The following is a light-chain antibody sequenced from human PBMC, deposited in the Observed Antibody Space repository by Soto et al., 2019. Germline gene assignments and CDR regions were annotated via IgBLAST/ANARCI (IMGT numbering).Light chain of an antibody. CDR3: QQYGGSPFT. CDR1: QSVSGTD. CDR2: DAS. Sequence: EIVLTQSPGTLSLSPGERATLSCRASQSVSGTDLAWYQQKPGQAPRLLIYDASSRATDIPDRFSGSGSGTDFSLTISRLEPDDFAVYYCQQYGGSPFTFGPGTKVDIK. V-gene: IGKV3-20*01. J-gene: IGKJ3*01.